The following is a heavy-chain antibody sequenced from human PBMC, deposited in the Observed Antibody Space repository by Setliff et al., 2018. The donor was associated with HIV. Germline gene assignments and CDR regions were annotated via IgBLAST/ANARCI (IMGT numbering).Heavy chain of an antibody. CDR3: ARDLSYDYDRSSDTFDY. CDR1: GFTFDDYT. D-gene: IGHD3-22*01. J-gene: IGHJ4*02. Sequence: GGSLRLSCAASGFTFDDYTMHWVRQAPGKGLEWVSLISWDGGSTYYADSVKGRFTISRDNSKNSLYPQMNSLRTEDTALYYCARDLSYDYDRSSDTFDYWGQGTLVTVS. CDR2: ISWDGGST. V-gene: IGHV3-43*01.